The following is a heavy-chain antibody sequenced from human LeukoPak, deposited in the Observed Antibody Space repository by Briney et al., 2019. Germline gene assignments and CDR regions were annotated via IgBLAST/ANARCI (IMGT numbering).Heavy chain of an antibody. CDR1: GGSISSYY. CDR2: IYTSGST. CDR3: ARDLRQQLVSGYYYYMDV. J-gene: IGHJ6*03. Sequence: SETLSLTCTVSGGSISSYYWSWIRQPAGKGLEWIGRIYTSGSTNYNPSLKSRVTMSVDTSKNQFSLKLSSVTAADTAVYHCARDLRQQLVSGYYYYMDVWGKGTTVTVSS. D-gene: IGHD6-13*01. V-gene: IGHV4-4*07.